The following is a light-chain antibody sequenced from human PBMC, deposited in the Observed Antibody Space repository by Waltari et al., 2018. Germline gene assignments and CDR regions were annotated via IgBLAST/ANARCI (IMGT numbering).Light chain of an antibody. Sequence: QSALTQPASVSGSPGQSITISCSGLGSAAGASESVSWHQHHPDKVPQVIIYDVTHRPSGVSDRFSASKSANTASLTISRLQPEDEADYYCSSQTLDGLVLFGGGTRLTVL. CDR2: DVT. V-gene: IGLV2-14*03. CDR1: GSAAGASES. CDR3: SSQTLDGLVL. J-gene: IGLJ2*01.